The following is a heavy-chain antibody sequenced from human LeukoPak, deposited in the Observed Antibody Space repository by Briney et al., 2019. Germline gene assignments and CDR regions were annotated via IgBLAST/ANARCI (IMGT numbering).Heavy chain of an antibody. CDR3: ARAPRYYDILTGYFLDY. D-gene: IGHD3-9*01. Sequence: GASVKVSCKASGGTFSSYAISWVRQAPGQGLEWMGGIIPIFGTANYAQKFQGRVTITADESTSTAYMELSSLRSEDTAVYYCARAPRYYDILTGYFLDYWGQGTLVTVSS. CDR2: IIPIFGTA. V-gene: IGHV1-69*13. J-gene: IGHJ4*02. CDR1: GGTFSSYA.